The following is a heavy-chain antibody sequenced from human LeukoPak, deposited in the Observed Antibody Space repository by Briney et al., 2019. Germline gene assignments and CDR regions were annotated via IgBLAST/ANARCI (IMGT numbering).Heavy chain of an antibody. D-gene: IGHD6-25*01. J-gene: IGHJ3*02. CDR3: ENGYLQPYAFDI. CDR1: GYTFTSYD. V-gene: IGHV1-8*03. CDR2: MYPNSGNT. Sequence: GSSVKVSCKASGYTFTSYDINWVRQATGQGLEWMGWMYPNSGNTGYAQKFQGRVTNTRNTSISTAYMELSSLRYEDTAVYYCENGYLQPYAFDIWGQGTMVTVSS.